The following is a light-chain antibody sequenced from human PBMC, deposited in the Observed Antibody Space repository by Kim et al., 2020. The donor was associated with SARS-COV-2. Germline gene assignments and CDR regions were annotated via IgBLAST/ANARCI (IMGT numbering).Light chain of an antibody. CDR1: SSNIGNNY. CDR3: GTWDSSLSVGV. J-gene: IGLJ3*02. Sequence: QSVLTQPPSVSAAPGQKVTISCSGSSSNIGNNYVSWYQQLPGAAPKLLIYDTIKRPSGIPDRFSGSKSGTSATLGITGLQTGDEADYYCGTWDSSLSVGVFGGGTQLTVL. V-gene: IGLV1-51*01. CDR2: DTI.